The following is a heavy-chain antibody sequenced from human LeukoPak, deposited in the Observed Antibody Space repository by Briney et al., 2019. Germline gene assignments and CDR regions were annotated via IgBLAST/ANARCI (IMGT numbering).Heavy chain of an antibody. CDR3: ASSLVVDIVATIRDDAFDI. Sequence: SETLSLTCTVSGGSISSYYWSWIRQPPGKGLEWIGDIYYSGSTNYNPSLKSRVPISVATSKHQSSLKLSSVTAADTAVYYCASSLVVDIVATIRDDAFDIWGQGTMVTVSS. J-gene: IGHJ3*02. CDR2: IYYSGST. D-gene: IGHD5-12*01. CDR1: GGSISSYY. V-gene: IGHV4-59*01.